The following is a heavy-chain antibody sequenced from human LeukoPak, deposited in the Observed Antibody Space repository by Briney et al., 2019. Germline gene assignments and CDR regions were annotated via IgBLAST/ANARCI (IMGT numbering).Heavy chain of an antibody. D-gene: IGHD3-22*01. CDR1: GGTFSSYA. J-gene: IGHJ4*02. CDR2: IIPIFGTA. V-gene: IGHV1-69*05. CDR3: ARGGYPNLGSFDY. Sequence: GASVKVSCKASGGTFSSYAISWVRQAPGQGLEWMGGIIPIFGTANYAQKFQGRVTITTDESTSTAYMELSSLRSEDTAVYYCARGGYPNLGSFDYWGQGTLVTVPS.